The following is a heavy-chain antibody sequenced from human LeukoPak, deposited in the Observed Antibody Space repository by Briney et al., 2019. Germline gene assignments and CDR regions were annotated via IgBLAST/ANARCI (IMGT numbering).Heavy chain of an antibody. D-gene: IGHD2-8*01. CDR3: AKIAIGNGYYYYYYMDV. V-gene: IGHV3-30*18. CDR2: ISYDGSNK. Sequence: GRSLRLSCAASGFTFSSYGVHWVRQAPGKGLEWVAVISYDGSNKYYADSVKGRFTISRDNPKNTLYLQMNSLRAEDTAVYYCAKIAIGNGYYYYYYMDVWGKGTTVTVSS. CDR1: GFTFSSYG. J-gene: IGHJ6*03.